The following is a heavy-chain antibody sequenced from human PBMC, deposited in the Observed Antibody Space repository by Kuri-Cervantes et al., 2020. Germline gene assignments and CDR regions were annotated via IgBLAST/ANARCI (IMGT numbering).Heavy chain of an antibody. D-gene: IGHD4-17*01. CDR2: FDPEDGET. J-gene: IGHJ5*02. Sequence: ASVKVSCKVSGYTLTELSMHWVRQAPGKGLEWMGGFDPEDGETIYAQKFQGRVTMTEDTSTDTAYMELSSLRAEDTAVYYCAKEGHTGGDYGDNAGSWGQGTLVTVSS. V-gene: IGHV1-24*01. CDR1: GYTLTELS. CDR3: AKEGHTGGDYGDNAGS.